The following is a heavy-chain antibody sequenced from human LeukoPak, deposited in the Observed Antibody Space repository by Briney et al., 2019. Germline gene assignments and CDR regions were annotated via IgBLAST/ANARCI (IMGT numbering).Heavy chain of an antibody. Sequence: SETLSLTCTVSGSSVSDGYYYWNWIRQPPGKGLEWIGYIFHSGSINNNPSLKSRVTISVDTSKNQFSLKLTSVTAADTAVYYCARAPQPTSYGDYGKRYFDLWGRGTLVTVSS. CDR1: GSSVSDGYYY. D-gene: IGHD4-17*01. V-gene: IGHV4-61*01. CDR2: IFHSGSI. J-gene: IGHJ2*01. CDR3: ARAPQPTSYGDYGKRYFDL.